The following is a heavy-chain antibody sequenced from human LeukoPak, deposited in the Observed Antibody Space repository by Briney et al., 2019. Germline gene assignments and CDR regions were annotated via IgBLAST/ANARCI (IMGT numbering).Heavy chain of an antibody. CDR1: GFTFSSYA. V-gene: IGHV3-23*01. J-gene: IGHJ4*02. CDR2: ISGSGGST. CDR3: AKPPPSGVGATGREDY. D-gene: IGHD1-26*01. Sequence: GGSLRLSCAASGFTFSSYAMSWVRQAPGKGLEWVSAISGSGGSTYYADSVKGRFTISRDNSKNTLYLQMNSLRAEDTAVYYCAKPPPSGVGATGREDYWGQGTLVTVSS.